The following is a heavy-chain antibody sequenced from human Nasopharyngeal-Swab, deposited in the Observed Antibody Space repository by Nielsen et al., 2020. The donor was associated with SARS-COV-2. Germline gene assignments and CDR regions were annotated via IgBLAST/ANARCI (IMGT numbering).Heavy chain of an antibody. CDR3: ARGVGIFGVVTVIEGWFDP. Sequence: ASVKVSCKASGYTFTSYDINWVRQATGQGLEWMGWMNPNSGNTGYAQKFQGRVTMTRNTSISTAYMELSSLRSEDTAVYYCARGVGIFGVVTVIEGWFDPWGQGTLVTVSS. CDR2: MNPNSGNT. J-gene: IGHJ5*02. CDR1: GYTFTSYD. D-gene: IGHD3-3*01. V-gene: IGHV1-8*01.